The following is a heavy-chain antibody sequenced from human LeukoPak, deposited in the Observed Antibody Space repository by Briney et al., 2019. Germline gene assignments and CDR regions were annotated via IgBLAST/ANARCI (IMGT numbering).Heavy chain of an antibody. CDR1: GFTFSDYY. Sequence: GGSLRLSCAASGFTFSDYYMSWIRQAPGKGLEWVSYISSSGSTIYYADSVKGRFTISRDNAKNSLYLQMNSLRAEDTAVYYCARRTNFDWLLQGLYYFDYWGQGTLVTVSP. CDR2: ISSSGSTI. J-gene: IGHJ4*02. CDR3: ARRTNFDWLLQGLYYFDY. D-gene: IGHD3-9*01. V-gene: IGHV3-11*01.